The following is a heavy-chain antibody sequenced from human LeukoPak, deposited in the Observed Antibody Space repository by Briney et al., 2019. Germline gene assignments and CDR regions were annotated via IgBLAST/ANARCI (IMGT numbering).Heavy chain of an antibody. V-gene: IGHV3-30*01. CDR3: ARDSIAAAGSPSDY. J-gene: IGHJ4*02. Sequence: GRSLRLSCAASGFTFSSYAMHWVRQAPGKGLEWVAVISYDGSNKYYADSVKGRFTISRDNSKNTLYLQMNSLRAEDTAVYYCARDSIAAAGSPSDYWGQGTLVTVSS. CDR2: ISYDGSNK. D-gene: IGHD6-13*01. CDR1: GFTFSSYA.